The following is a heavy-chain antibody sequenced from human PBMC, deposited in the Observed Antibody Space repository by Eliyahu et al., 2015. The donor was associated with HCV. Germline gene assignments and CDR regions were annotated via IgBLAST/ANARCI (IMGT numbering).Heavy chain of an antibody. CDR2: IYPGDSDT. CDR1: GYSFTSYW. V-gene: IGHV5-51*01. Sequence: EVQLVQSGAEVKKPGESXXISCKGSGYSFTSYWIXWVRQMPGKGLEWMGIIYPGDSDTRYSPSFQGQVTISADKSISTAXLQWSSLKASDTAMYYCARPPRRCSGGSCYREDGMDVWGQGTTVTVSS. CDR3: ARPPRRCSGGSCYREDGMDV. D-gene: IGHD2-15*01. J-gene: IGHJ6*02.